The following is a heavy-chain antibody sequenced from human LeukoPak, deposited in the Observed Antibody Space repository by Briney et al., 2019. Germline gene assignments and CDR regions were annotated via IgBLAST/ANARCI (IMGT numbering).Heavy chain of an antibody. CDR3: TREEYYDILTGYY. V-gene: IGHV3-49*03. Sequence: PGGSLRLSCTASGFTFGDYAMSWFRQAPGKGLEWVGFIRSKAYGGTTEYAASVKGRFTISRDDSKSIAYLQMNSLKTEDTAVYYYTREEYYDILTGYYWGQGTLVTVSS. D-gene: IGHD3-9*01. J-gene: IGHJ4*02. CDR1: GFTFGDYA. CDR2: IRSKAYGGTT.